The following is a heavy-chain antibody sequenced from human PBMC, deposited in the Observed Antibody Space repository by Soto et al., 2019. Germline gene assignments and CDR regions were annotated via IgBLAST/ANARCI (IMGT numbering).Heavy chain of an antibody. CDR1: GFTFSSYA. D-gene: IGHD6-19*01. CDR3: AKDRYSSGWWYNWFDP. Sequence: EVQLLESGGGLVQPGGSLRLSCAASGFTFSSYAMSWVRQAPGKGLEWVSAISGSGGSTYYADSVKGRFTISRDNSKNTLYLQMNSLRAEDTAVYYCAKDRYSSGWWYNWFDPWGQGTLVTVSS. J-gene: IGHJ5*02. CDR2: ISGSGGST. V-gene: IGHV3-23*01.